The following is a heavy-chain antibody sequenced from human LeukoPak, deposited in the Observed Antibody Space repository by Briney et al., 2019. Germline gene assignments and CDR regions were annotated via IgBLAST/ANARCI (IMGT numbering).Heavy chain of an antibody. Sequence: PGGSLRLSCAASGFTFSSYAMSWVRQAPGKGLEWVSAISGSGGSTYYADSVKGRFTISRDNSKNTLYLQMNSLRAEDTAVYYCGVVVVAATYFDYWGQGTLVTVSS. CDR3: GVVVVAATYFDY. J-gene: IGHJ4*02. V-gene: IGHV3-23*01. CDR1: GFTFSSYA. CDR2: ISGSGGST. D-gene: IGHD2-15*01.